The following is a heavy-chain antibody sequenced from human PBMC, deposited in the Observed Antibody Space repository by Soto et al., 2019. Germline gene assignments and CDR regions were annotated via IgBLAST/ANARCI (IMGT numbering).Heavy chain of an antibody. Sequence: GGSLRLSCAASGFTFSSYAMHWVRQAPGKGLEWVAVISYDGSNKYYADSVKGRFTISRDNSKSTLYLQMNSLRAEDTAVDYSARDHIELSPSYYGMDVWGQGTTVTVSS. V-gene: IGHV3-30-3*01. CDR2: ISYDGSNK. CDR3: ARDHIELSPSYYGMDV. CDR1: GFTFSSYA. J-gene: IGHJ6*02. D-gene: IGHD5-18*01.